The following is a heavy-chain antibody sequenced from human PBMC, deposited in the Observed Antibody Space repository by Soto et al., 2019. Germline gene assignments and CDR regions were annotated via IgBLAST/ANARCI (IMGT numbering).Heavy chain of an antibody. CDR3: ARRSSGWDFDY. D-gene: IGHD6-19*01. CDR2: ISGSGGST. Sequence: GGSLRLSCAASGFTFSSYAMNWVRQAPGKGLEWVSVISGSGGSTYYADSVKGRFTISRDNSKNTLYLQMNSLRAEDTAVYYCARRSSGWDFDYWGQGTLVTVSS. V-gene: IGHV3-23*01. J-gene: IGHJ4*02. CDR1: GFTFSSYA.